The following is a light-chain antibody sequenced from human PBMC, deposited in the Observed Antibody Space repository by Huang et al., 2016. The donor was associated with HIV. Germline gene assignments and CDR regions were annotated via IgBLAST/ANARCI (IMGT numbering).Light chain of an antibody. J-gene: IGKJ1*01. CDR3: QQTYSTLGT. CDR2: AAS. CDR1: QSISTY. Sequence: DIQMTQSPSSLSTSVGARLTITCRASQSISTYLNWYQQRPGQAPKRLIYAASSLQSGVPSRFSGSGSGTDFTLTISSLQPEDFATYYCQQTYSTLGTFGQGTKVEIK. V-gene: IGKV1-39*01.